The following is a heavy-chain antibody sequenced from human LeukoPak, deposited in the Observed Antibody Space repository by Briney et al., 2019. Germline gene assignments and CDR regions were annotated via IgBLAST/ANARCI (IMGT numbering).Heavy chain of an antibody. Sequence: SETLSLTCTVSGGSINSYYWTWIRQPPGKGLEWIGYIYYSGSTNYNPSLKSRVTISVDTSKNQFSLKLTSVTAADTAVYYCARGSMADIVGATTLDYWGQGTLVTVSS. V-gene: IGHV4-59*01. CDR2: IYYSGST. D-gene: IGHD1-26*01. CDR3: ARGSMADIVGATTLDY. CDR1: GGSINSYY. J-gene: IGHJ4*02.